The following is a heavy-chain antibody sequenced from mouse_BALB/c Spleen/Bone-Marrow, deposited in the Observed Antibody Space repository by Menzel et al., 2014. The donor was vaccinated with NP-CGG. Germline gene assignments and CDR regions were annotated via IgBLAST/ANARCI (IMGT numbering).Heavy chain of an antibody. V-gene: IGHV7-3*02. Sequence: EVKLMESGGGLVQPGGSLRLPCAPSGFTFTDYYMSWVRQPPGKALEWLGFIRNKANGYTTEYSASVKGRFTISRDNSQSILYLQMNTLRAEDSATYYCAREIINDYHWYFDVWGAGTTVTVSS. J-gene: IGHJ1*01. CDR2: IRNKANGYTT. D-gene: IGHD2-4*01. CDR1: GFTFTDYY. CDR3: AREIINDYHWYFDV.